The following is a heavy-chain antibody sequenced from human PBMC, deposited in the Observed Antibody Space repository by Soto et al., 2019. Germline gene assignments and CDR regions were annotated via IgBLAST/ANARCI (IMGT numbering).Heavy chain of an antibody. D-gene: IGHD3-16*01. CDR2: ISYSGTT. J-gene: IGHJ5*01. CDR1: GGSVSSGIFY. CDR3: ARTYNWFDS. V-gene: IGHV4-61*03. Sequence: ASETLSLTCTVSGGSVSSGIFYWSWIRQPPGKGLECIGSISYSGTTNYNPSLKSRVTLSMDTSKNHFSLKLNSVTAADTAVYYCARTYNWFDSWGQGTLVTVSS.